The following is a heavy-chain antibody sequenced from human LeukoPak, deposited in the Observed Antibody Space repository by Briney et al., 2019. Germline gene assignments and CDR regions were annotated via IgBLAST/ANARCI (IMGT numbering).Heavy chain of an antibody. Sequence: SETLSLTCTVSGGSISRYYWSWIRQPPGKGLEWIGYIYYSGSTSYNPSLKSRVTLSLDTSKTQFSLKLTSVTAADTAVYYCARIWGWEGSRYYYYYYMDVWGKGTTVTVSS. V-gene: IGHV4-59*01. D-gene: IGHD1-26*01. CDR3: ARIWGWEGSRYYYYYYMDV. J-gene: IGHJ6*03. CDR1: GGSISRYY. CDR2: IYYSGST.